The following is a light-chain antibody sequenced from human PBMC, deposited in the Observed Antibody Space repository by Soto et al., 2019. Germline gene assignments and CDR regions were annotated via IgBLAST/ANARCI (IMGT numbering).Light chain of an antibody. CDR3: QQRSTWPLFT. J-gene: IGKJ4*01. V-gene: IGKV3-11*01. CDR1: QTVSRY. Sequence: VLTQSPATLFLSPGERATLSCRASQTVSRYLAWYQQKPGQAPRLLIYYASNRATGIPARFSGSGSGTEYTLTIRSVEPEEFAVYYCQQRSTWPLFTFGGGTKVEI. CDR2: YAS.